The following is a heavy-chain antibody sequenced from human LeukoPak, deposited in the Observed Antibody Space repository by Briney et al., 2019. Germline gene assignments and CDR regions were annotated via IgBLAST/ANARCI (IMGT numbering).Heavy chain of an antibody. Sequence: GESLRLSCAASGFTFTEYSIIWVRQAPGKGLEWVSFISDISDRSSTIHYADSVKGRITISRDNAERSVYLQMNSLRADDTAVYYCARVRGPTLKTCYMDVWGTGTTVTVSS. V-gene: IGHV3-48*04. CDR1: GFTFTEYS. D-gene: IGHD3-10*01. CDR3: ARVRGPTLKTCYMDV. J-gene: IGHJ6*03. CDR2: ISDRSSTI.